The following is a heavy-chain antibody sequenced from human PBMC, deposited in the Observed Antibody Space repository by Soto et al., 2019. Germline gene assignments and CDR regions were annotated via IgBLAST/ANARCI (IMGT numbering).Heavy chain of an antibody. V-gene: IGHV4-31*03. CDR2: IYYSGST. CDR3: ARVGRPGYAVTMIEARPYLDY. CDR1: GGSISSGGYY. Sequence: PSETLSLTCTVSGGSISSGGYYWSWIRQHPGKGLEWIGYIYYSGSTYYNPSLKSRVTISVDTSKNQFSLKLSSVTAADTAVYYCARVGRPGYAVTMIEARPYLDYWGQGTLVTVSS. J-gene: IGHJ4*02. D-gene: IGHD2-2*01.